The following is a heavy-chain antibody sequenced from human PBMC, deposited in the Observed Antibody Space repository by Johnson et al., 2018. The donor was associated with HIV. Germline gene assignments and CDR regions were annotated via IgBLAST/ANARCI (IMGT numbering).Heavy chain of an antibody. D-gene: IGHD6-13*01. CDR2: INWNGGST. J-gene: IGHJ3*02. CDR3: AKGGVLAAGTEGYAFDI. Sequence: VQLVESGGGVVRPGGSLRLSCAASGFTFDDYGMSWVRQAPGKGLEWVSGINWNGGSTGYADSVKGRFTISRDNAKNSLYLQMNSLRAEDTAVYYCAKGGVLAAGTEGYAFDIWGQGTMVTVSS. CDR1: GFTFDDYG. V-gene: IGHV3-20*04.